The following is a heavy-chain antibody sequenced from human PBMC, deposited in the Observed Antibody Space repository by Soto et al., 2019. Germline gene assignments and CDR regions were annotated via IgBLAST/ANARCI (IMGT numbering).Heavy chain of an antibody. Sequence: PSETLSLTCTVSGGSITGGYYWSWIRQHPGKGLEWIGYIYNSGSTYYNPSLKSRVTISVDKSKNQFSLKLTSVAAADTAVYYCARGPLSYDSCGYWPPGFDYWGQGTLVTAPQ. CDR2: IYNSGST. V-gene: IGHV4-31*03. D-gene: IGHD3-22*01. CDR1: GGSITGGYY. J-gene: IGHJ4*02. CDR3: ARGPLSYDSCGYWPPGFDY.